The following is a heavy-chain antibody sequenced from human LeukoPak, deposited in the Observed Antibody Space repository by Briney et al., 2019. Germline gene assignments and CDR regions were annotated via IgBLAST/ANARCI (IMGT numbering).Heavy chain of an antibody. CDR2: IYHSGST. Sequence: PSETLSLTCAVSGYSISSGYYWGWIRQPPGKGLEWIGSIYHSGSTYYNPSLKSRVTISVDTSKNQFSLKLSSVTAADMAVYYCARMYYDFWSGQYYFDYWGQGTLVTVSS. D-gene: IGHD3-3*01. CDR1: GYSISSGYY. J-gene: IGHJ4*02. CDR3: ARMYYDFWSGQYYFDY. V-gene: IGHV4-38-2*01.